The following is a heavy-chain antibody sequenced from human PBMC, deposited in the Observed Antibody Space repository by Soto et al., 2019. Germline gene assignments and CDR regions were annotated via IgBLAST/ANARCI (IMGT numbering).Heavy chain of an antibody. CDR1: GFTFSSYG. CDR2: ISYDGSNK. J-gene: IGHJ4*02. V-gene: IGHV3-30*18. D-gene: IGHD6-19*01. CDR3: AKDTEQWLLGY. Sequence: PGGSLRLSCAASGFTFSSYGMHWVRQAPGKGLEWVAVISYDGSNKYYADSVKGRFTISRDNSKNTLYLQMNSLRAEDTAVYYCAKDTEQWLLGYWGQGTLVTVSS.